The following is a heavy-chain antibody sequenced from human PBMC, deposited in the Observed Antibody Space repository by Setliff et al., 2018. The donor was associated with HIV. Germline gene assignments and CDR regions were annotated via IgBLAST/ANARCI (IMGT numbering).Heavy chain of an antibody. CDR2: INLHTGAT. J-gene: IGHJ4*02. V-gene: IGHV1-2*02. Sequence: ASVKVSCKTSEYDINDQYINWVRQAPGQGLEWMGWINLHTGATKYAQKLQVRVTLTRDTSMTTAYMELRSLRSDDTAVYYCVRSPGSFISTDSTEAGDYWGQGTLVTVSS. D-gene: IGHD3-22*01. CDR3: VRSPGSFISTDSTEAGDY. CDR1: EYDINDQY.